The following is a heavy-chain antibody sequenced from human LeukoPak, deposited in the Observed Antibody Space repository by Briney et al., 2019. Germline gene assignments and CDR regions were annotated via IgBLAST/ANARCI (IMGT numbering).Heavy chain of an antibody. CDR1: GFTFIDYY. D-gene: IGHD6-6*01. V-gene: IGHV1-2*06. CDR3: ARGSISSGDWFDP. Sequence: ASVKVSCXASGFTFIDYYMHWVRQAPGQGLEWMGRINPRSGGTNYAQKFQDRVTMTRDTSISTAYMELSRLKFDDTAVFYCARGSISSGDWFDPWGQGTLVTVSS. CDR2: INPRSGGT. J-gene: IGHJ5*02.